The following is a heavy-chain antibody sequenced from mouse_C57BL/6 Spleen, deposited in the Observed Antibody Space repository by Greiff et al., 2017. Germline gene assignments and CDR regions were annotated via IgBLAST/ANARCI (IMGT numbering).Heavy chain of an antibody. Sequence: EVKLVESGPGLVKPSQSLSLTCSVTGYSITSGYYWNLIRQFPGNKLEWMGYISYDGSNNYNPSLKNRIPITRDTSKNQFFLKLNSVTTEYTATYYCAYVLSPYGWFAYWGQGTLVTVSA. J-gene: IGHJ3*01. CDR2: ISYDGSN. CDR1: GYSITSGYY. CDR3: AYVLSPYGWFAY. D-gene: IGHD1-1*01. V-gene: IGHV3-6*01.